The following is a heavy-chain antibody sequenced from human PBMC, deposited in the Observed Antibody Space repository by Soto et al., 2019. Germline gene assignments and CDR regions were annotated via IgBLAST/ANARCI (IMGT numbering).Heavy chain of an antibody. Sequence: GGSLRLSCSASGFIFSIYWMTWVRQAPGKGLEWVANIKQDGSEKYYVDSVKGRFTISRDNAKNSLYLQMHSLRAEDTAVYYCARGLNWFDPWGQGTLVTVSS. V-gene: IGHV3-7*01. CDR1: GFIFSIYW. J-gene: IGHJ5*02. CDR2: IKQDGSEK. CDR3: ARGLNWFDP.